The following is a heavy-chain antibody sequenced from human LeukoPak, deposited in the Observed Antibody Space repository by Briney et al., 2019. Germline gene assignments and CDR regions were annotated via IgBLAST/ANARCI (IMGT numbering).Heavy chain of an antibody. J-gene: IGHJ3*02. CDR1: GDSVSSNRGA. CDR3: ASSNLRGDDAFDI. D-gene: IGHD2-21*01. CDR2: TYYRSKWYN. V-gene: IGHV6-1*01. Sequence: PSQTLSLTCAISGDSVSSNRGAWNWIRQSPSRGLEWLGRTYYRSKWYNDYAVSVKSRITINPDTSKNQFSLQLNSVTPEDTVVYYCASSNLRGDDAFDIWGQGTMVTVSS.